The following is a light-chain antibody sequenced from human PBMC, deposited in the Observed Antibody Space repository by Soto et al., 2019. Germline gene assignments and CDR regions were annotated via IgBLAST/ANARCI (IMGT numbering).Light chain of an antibody. CDR3: AAWDDSLSGVV. J-gene: IGLJ2*01. Sequence: QSALTQPPSASGTPGQRVTISCSGSSSNIGSNYVYWYHQLPGTAPKLLIYRNNQRPSGVPDRFSGSKSGTSVSLAISGLRSEDEADYYCAAWDDSLSGVVFGGGTKLTVL. V-gene: IGLV1-47*01. CDR2: RNN. CDR1: SSNIGSNY.